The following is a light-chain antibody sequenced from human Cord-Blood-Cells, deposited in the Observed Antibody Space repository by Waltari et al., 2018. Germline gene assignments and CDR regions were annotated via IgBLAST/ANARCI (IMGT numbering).Light chain of an antibody. J-gene: IGLJ3*02. V-gene: IGLV2-23*01. CDR1: SSDVVWYNL. CDR2: EGS. Sequence: QSALTQPAFVSGSPGQPITIPCPGTSSDVVWYNLVSCYQHHPGNAPKLMIDEGSKRPAGFPNRYSGSKSGNTVSLTISGLQAEDEADYYCCSYAGSSGWVFGGGTKLTVL. CDR3: CSYAGSSGWV.